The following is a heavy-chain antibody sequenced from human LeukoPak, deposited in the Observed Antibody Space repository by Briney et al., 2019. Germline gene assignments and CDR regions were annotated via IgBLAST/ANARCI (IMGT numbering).Heavy chain of an antibody. D-gene: IGHD6-13*01. V-gene: IGHV3-48*03. CDR3: AKVLVPGWYFDL. J-gene: IGHJ2*01. CDR1: GFTFSSYE. CDR2: ISSSGSTI. Sequence: GGSLRLSCAASGFTFSSYEMNWVRQAPGKGLEWVSYISSSGSTIYYADSVKGRFTISRDNAKNSLYLQMNSLRAEDTAVYYCAKVLVPGWYFDLWGRGTLVTVSS.